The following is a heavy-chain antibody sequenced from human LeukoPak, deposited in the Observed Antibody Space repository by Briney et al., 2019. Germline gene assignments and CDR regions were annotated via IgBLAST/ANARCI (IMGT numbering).Heavy chain of an antibody. V-gene: IGHV5-51*01. CDR2: IYPGDSDT. D-gene: IGHD6-13*01. J-gene: IGHJ1*01. CDR3: ARGRGIAAAGTAEYFQH. CDR1: GYSFTSYW. Sequence: GESLKISCKGSGYSFTSYWIGWVRQMPGKGLEWMGIIYPGDSDTRYSPSFQGQVTISADKSISTAYLQWSSLKASDTAMYYCARGRGIAAAGTAEYFQHWGQGTLVTVSS.